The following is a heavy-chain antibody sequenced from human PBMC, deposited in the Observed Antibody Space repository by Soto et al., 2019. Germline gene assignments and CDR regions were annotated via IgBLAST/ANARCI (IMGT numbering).Heavy chain of an antibody. CDR3: ARETYRTFYFDN. D-gene: IGHD1-1*01. CDR1: AFTFRSYW. V-gene: IGHV3-74*01. CDR2: INRDGSSA. J-gene: IGHJ4*02. Sequence: WGSLRLSGAASAFTFRSYWMHWVRQAPGKGLVWVSRINRDGSSANYAGSVKGRFTISRDNAKNTLYLQMNSLRAEDAAVYYCARETYRTFYFDNWGQGALVTVSS.